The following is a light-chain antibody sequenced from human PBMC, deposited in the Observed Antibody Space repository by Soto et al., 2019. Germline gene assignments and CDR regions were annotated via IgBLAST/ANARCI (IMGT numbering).Light chain of an antibody. Sequence: QSVLTQPASVSGSPGQSITISCTGARTDVDGHDYVSWYQQHPGQAPKLMIFDVHNRPSGVSSRFSGSKSGDTASLTISGLQAEDDGDYYCSSYTASATFYVFGTGTKVT. CDR1: RTDVDGHDY. CDR2: DVH. V-gene: IGLV2-14*03. J-gene: IGLJ1*01. CDR3: SSYTASATFYV.